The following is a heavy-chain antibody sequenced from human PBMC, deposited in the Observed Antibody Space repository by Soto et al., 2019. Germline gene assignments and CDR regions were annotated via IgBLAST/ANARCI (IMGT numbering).Heavy chain of an antibody. Sequence: GESLKISCKGSGYSFTSYWIGWVRQMPGKGLGGMGIIFPGYPDPRYSPSFQGQVTYSADKSISTASLQWSCLKAPDTAVYYCARHVTTMVRGVITLDYYYYYGMDVWGQGTTVTVSS. J-gene: IGHJ6*02. CDR1: GYSFTSYW. V-gene: IGHV5-51*01. D-gene: IGHD3-10*01. CDR2: IFPGYPDP. CDR3: ARHVTTMVRGVITLDYYYYYGMDV.